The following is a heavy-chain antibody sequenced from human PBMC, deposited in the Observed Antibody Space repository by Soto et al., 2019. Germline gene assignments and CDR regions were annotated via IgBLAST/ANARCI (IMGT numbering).Heavy chain of an antibody. CDR1: GGSFSGYY. J-gene: IGHJ5*02. CDR3: ARDGFCTSTTCRVGNWFDP. D-gene: IGHD2-2*01. CDR2: INHRGST. V-gene: IGHV4-34*01. Sequence: SETLSLTCVVYGGSFSGYYWSWIRQSPGKGLEWIGGINHRGSTNYNPPLESRVTISVDTSKNQFSLKLPSVTAADTAMYYCARDGFCTSTTCRVGNWFDPWGQGTLVTVSS.